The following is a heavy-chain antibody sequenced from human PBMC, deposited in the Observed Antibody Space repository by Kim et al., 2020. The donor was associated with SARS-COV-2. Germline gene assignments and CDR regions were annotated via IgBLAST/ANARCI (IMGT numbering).Heavy chain of an antibody. J-gene: IGHJ4*02. D-gene: IGHD2-21*02. CDR2: ISGSGGST. CDR3: AKDRPHPRVVVTAPFDY. CDR1: GFTFSSYA. V-gene: IGHV3-23*01. Sequence: GGSLRLSCAASGFTFSSYAMSWVRQAPGKGLEWVSAISGSGGSTYYADSVKGRFTISRDNSKNTLYLQMNSLRAEDTAVYYCAKDRPHPRVVVTAPFDYWGQGTLVTVSS.